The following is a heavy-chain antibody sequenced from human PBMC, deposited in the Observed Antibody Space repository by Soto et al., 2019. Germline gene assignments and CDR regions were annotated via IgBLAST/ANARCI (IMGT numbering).Heavy chain of an antibody. D-gene: IGHD3-10*01. CDR1: GYSFTSYW. Sequence: GESLKISCKGSGYSFTSYWIGWVRQMPGKGLEWMGIIYPGDSDTRYSPSFQGQVTISADKSISTAYLQWSSRKASDTAMYYCARRRYTYYYGSGSYTFDYWGQGTLVTVSS. CDR2: IYPGDSDT. J-gene: IGHJ4*02. CDR3: ARRRYTYYYGSGSYTFDY. V-gene: IGHV5-51*01.